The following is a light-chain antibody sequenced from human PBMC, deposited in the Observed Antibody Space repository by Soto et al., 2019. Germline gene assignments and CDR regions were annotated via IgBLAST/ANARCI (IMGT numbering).Light chain of an antibody. J-gene: IGKJ1*01. CDR3: QQYSVYWT. Sequence: DIEMTQPPSSLSASVGDRVTITCRASQRISNYLNWYQQKPGQAPKLLIYVASLLQSGVPSRFSGSGSGTDFTLTISGPHPDDSATYYCQQYSVYWTFGQGTKVDIK. V-gene: IGKV1-39*01. CDR2: VAS. CDR1: QRISNY.